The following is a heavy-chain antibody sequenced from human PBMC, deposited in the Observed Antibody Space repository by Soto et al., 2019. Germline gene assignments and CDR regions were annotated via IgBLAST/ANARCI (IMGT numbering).Heavy chain of an antibody. V-gene: IGHV1-18*01. Sequence: GASVKVSCKASGYTFTSYGISWVRQAPGQGLEWMGWISAYNGNTNYAQKLQGRVTMTTDTSTSTAYMELRSLRSDDTAVYYCARVRYSSSWYEVDYWGQGTLLTVSS. J-gene: IGHJ4*02. CDR1: GYTFTSYG. CDR3: ARVRYSSSWYEVDY. D-gene: IGHD6-13*01. CDR2: ISAYNGNT.